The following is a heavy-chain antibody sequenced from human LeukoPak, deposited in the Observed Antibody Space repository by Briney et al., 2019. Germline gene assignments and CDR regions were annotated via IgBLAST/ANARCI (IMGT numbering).Heavy chain of an antibody. V-gene: IGHV1-24*01. J-gene: IGHJ4*02. CDR2: FDPEDGET. Sequence: GASVKVSCKVSGYTLTELSMHWVRQAPGKGLEWMGGFDPEDGETIYAQKFQGRVTMTEDTSTDTAYMELSRLRSEDTAVYYCATVRMVRGTVGWLRYDFDYWGQGTLVTVSS. D-gene: IGHD3-10*01. CDR1: GYTLTELS. CDR3: ATVRMVRGTVGWLRYDFDY.